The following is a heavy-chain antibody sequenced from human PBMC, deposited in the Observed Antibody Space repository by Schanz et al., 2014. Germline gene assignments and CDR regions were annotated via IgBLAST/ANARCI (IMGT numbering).Heavy chain of an antibody. V-gene: IGHV3-74*01. CDR2: TSNDGSFT. CDR3: VRDTDYHFDY. CDR1: GFSFSDYW. J-gene: IGHJ4*02. Sequence: EVQLVESEGGLVQPGGSLRLSCEGSGFSFSDYWMGWVRQAPGKGLEWVSRTSNDGSFTTFADSVKGRFTISRDNAKNTLYLQMNSLRAEDTAVYYCVRDTDYHFDYWGQGTLVTVSS. D-gene: IGHD4-17*01.